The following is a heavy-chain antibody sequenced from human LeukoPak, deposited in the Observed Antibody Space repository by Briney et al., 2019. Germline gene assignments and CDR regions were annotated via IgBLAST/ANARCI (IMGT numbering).Heavy chain of an antibody. V-gene: IGHV1-69*01. J-gene: IGHJ6*02. CDR2: FIPIFGTA. CDR1: GGTFSSYA. Sequence: SVKVSCKASGGTFSSYAISWVRQAPGQGLEWMGGFIPIFGTANYAQKFQGRVTITADESTSTAYMELSSLRSEDAAVYYCARYCSGGSCYSWDYYYYGMDVWGQGTTVTVSS. D-gene: IGHD2-15*01. CDR3: ARYCSGGSCYSWDYYYYGMDV.